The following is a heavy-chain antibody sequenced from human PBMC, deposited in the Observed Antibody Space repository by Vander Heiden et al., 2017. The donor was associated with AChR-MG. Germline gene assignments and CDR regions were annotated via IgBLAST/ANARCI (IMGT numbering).Heavy chain of an antibody. CDR1: GGSISSSY. V-gene: IGHV4-59*01. CDR2: IDYSGST. Sequence: QVQLQESGPGLVKPSETLSPTCTVSGGSISSSYWSWIRQPPGKGLEWVGYIDYSGSTNYNPSLKSRVTISVDTSKTQFSLKLSSVTAADTAVYYCARFTFGQTNWFDPWGQGTLVTVSS. D-gene: IGHD3-16*01. CDR3: ARFTFGQTNWFDP. J-gene: IGHJ5*02.